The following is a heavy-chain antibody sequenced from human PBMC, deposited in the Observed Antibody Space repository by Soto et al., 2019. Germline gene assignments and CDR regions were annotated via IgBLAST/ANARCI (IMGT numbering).Heavy chain of an antibody. CDR2: ISAYNGNT. V-gene: IGHV1-18*01. Sequence: QVQLVQSGAEVKKPGASVKVSCKASGYTFTSYGISWVRQAPGQGLEWMGWISAYNGNTNYAQKVQGRVSMTTDTSTRTAYMELSSLRSDDTAVYYCARDRVEGYCSGGSCYSPGYWGQGTLVTVSS. CDR1: GYTFTSYG. CDR3: ARDRVEGYCSGGSCYSPGY. D-gene: IGHD2-15*01. J-gene: IGHJ4*02.